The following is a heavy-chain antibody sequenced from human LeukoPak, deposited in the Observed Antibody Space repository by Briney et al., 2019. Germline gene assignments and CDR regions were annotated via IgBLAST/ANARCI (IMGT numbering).Heavy chain of an antibody. CDR3: ARGTTVTPGRSYYFDY. Sequence: PSETLSLTCTVSGGSISSSSYYWGWIRQPPGKGLEWIGEINHSGSTNYNPSLKSRVTISVDTSKNQFSLKLSSVTAADTAVYYCARGTTVTPGRSYYFDYWGQGTLVTVSS. V-gene: IGHV4-39*07. D-gene: IGHD4-11*01. CDR2: INHSGST. J-gene: IGHJ4*02. CDR1: GGSISSSSYY.